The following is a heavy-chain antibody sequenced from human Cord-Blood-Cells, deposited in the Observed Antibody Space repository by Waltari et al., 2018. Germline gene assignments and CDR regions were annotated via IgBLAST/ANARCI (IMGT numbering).Heavy chain of an antibody. Sequence: QVQLQESGPGLVKPSETLSLTCAVSGYSISSGYYWGWIRQPPGKGLEWIGSFYHSGSTYSNPSLKSRVTISVDTSKNQFSLQLSSVTAADTAVYYCARDSSSSDYWGQGTLVTVSS. J-gene: IGHJ4*02. V-gene: IGHV4-38-2*02. D-gene: IGHD6-6*01. CDR2: FYHSGST. CDR3: ARDSSSSDY. CDR1: GYSISSGYY.